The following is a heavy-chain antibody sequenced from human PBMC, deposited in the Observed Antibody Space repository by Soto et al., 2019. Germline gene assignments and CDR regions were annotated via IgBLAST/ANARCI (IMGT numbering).Heavy chain of an antibody. J-gene: IGHJ4*02. CDR3: TAGGVSSGPGY. Sequence: EVQLVESGGGLVQPGGSLRLSCAASGFTFSSHSMNWVRQTPGKGLEWVSYISSTSSTMYYADSVKGRFTISRDSAKNSLFLQMNSLRPEDTAVYYCTAGGVSSGPGYWGQGTLVTVSS. D-gene: IGHD3-16*01. CDR2: ISSTSSTM. V-gene: IGHV3-48*01. CDR1: GFTFSSHS.